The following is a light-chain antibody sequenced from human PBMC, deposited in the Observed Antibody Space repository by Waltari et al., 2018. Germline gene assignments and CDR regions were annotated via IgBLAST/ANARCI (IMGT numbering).Light chain of an antibody. CDR1: SRDVGGYNY. Sequence: QSALTQPASVSGSPGQSITFSCTGTSRDVGGYNYVSWYQQHPGKVPKLMIYGVSNRPPGVSNLFRGSESGTTASLTISGLRAEAEAEYDCLSYTSSSAYVFGTGTKVTVL. CDR2: GVS. J-gene: IGLJ1*01. CDR3: LSYTSSSAYV. V-gene: IGLV2-14*01.